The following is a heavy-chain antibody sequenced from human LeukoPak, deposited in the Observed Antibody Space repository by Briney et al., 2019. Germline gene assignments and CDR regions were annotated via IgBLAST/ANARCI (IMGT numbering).Heavy chain of an antibody. CDR2: INHSGST. D-gene: IGHD3-22*01. CDR3: ASFRNYYYDSSGSTTNWFDP. J-gene: IGHJ5*02. V-gene: IGHV4-34*01. Sequence: SETLSLTCAVYGGHFKGYYWSRIRQPPGKGLEWIGEINHSGSTNYNPSLKNRVTISVDTSKNLFSLKLSSVTAADTAVYYFASFRNYYYDSSGSTTNWFDPWGQGTLVTVSS. CDR1: GGHFKGYY.